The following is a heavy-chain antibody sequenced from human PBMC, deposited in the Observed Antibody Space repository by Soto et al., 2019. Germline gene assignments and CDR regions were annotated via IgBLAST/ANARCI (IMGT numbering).Heavy chain of an antibody. CDR2: ISSSSSTI. D-gene: IGHD4-17*01. J-gene: IGHJ4*02. CDR1: GFTVSSYS. V-gene: IGHV3-48*01. CDR3: ARDLNYGLFDY. Sequence: EVQLVESGGGLIQHGGSLRLSCAASGFTVSSYSMNWVRQAPGKGLERVSYISSSSSTIYYADSVKGRFTISRDNAKNSLYLQMNSLRAEDTAVYYCARDLNYGLFDYWGQGTLVTVSS.